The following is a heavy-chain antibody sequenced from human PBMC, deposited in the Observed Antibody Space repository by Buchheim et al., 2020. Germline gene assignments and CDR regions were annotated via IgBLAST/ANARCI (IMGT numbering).Heavy chain of an antibody. CDR3: ARGRPNYYDSSGYYTAPFDY. Sequence: QVQLVQSGAEVKKPGSSVKVSCKASGGTFSSYAISWMRQAPGQGLEWMGRIIPILGIANYAQKFQGRVTSTAGKSTSTDYMELSSLRSEDTAVYYCARGRPNYYDSSGYYTAPFDYWGQGTL. D-gene: IGHD3-22*01. CDR2: IIPILGIA. J-gene: IGHJ4*02. V-gene: IGHV1-69*04. CDR1: GGTFSSYA.